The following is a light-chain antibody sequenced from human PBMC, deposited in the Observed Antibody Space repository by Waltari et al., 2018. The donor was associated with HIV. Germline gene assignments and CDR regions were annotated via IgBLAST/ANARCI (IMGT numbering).Light chain of an antibody. CDR1: SNDTGFSTL. CDR3: SSKSTIYFGVL. CDR2: DVD. Sequence: QSALSQPASVSGRPGPSITTSCTGSSNDTGFSTLLSWYQHHPGKAPKLIIFDVDKRPSGMSERFSGSKSGYTASLTISGLRTEDEADYFCSSKSTIYFGVLFGGGTTLTVL. J-gene: IGLJ2*01. V-gene: IGLV2-23*02.